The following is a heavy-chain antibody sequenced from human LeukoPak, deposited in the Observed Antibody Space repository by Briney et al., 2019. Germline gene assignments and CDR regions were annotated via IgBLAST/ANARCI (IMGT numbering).Heavy chain of an antibody. D-gene: IGHD2-15*01. J-gene: IGHJ6*03. CDR1: GGSFSGYY. CDR2: INHSGST. CDR3: AREGRTYCSGGSCPRRSIYMDV. Sequence: SETLSLTCAVYGGSFSGYYWSWIRQPPGKGLEWIGEINHSGSTNYNTPLKSRVTISVDTSKHQFSLKLSSVTAADTAVYYCAREGRTYCSGGSCPRRSIYMDVWGKGTTVTVSS. V-gene: IGHV4-34*01.